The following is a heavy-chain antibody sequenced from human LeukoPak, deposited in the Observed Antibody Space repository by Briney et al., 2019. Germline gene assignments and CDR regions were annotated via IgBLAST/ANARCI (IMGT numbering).Heavy chain of an antibody. CDR1: GGSFSGYY. V-gene: IGHV4-34*01. CDR2: INHSGST. CDR3: ARDGRDGYNLLSY. J-gene: IGHJ4*02. Sequence: SETLSLTCAVYGGSFSGYYWSWIRQPPGKGLEWIGEINHSGSTNYNSSLKSRVTISVDTSKNQFSLKLSSVTAADTAVYYCARDGRDGYNLLSYWGQGTLVTVSS. D-gene: IGHD5-24*01.